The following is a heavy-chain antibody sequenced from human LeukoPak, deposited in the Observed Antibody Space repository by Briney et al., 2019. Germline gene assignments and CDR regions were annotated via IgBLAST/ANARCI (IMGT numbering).Heavy chain of an antibody. CDR3: AKDAYYDFWSGYWEGYYYYYGMDV. J-gene: IGHJ6*02. V-gene: IGHV4-30-4*01. CDR1: GGSISSGDYY. D-gene: IGHD3-3*01. CDR2: IYYSGST. Sequence: PSETLSLTCTVSGGSISSGDYYWSWIRQPPGKGLEWIGYIYYSGSTYYNPSLKSRVTISVDTSKNQFSLKLSSVTAADTAVYYCAKDAYYDFWSGYWEGYYYYYGMDVWGQGTTVTVSS.